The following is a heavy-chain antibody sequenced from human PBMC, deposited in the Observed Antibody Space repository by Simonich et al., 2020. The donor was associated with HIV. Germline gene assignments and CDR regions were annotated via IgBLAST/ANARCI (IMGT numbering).Heavy chain of an antibody. V-gene: IGHV1-3*01. D-gene: IGHD1-26*01. CDR3: ARGQADVGAGTLAH. J-gene: IGHJ4*02. CDR1: GYTFTNYP. Sequence: QVQFVQSGAEVKKPGASVKVSCKASGYTFTNYPIHWVRLAPGQRLEWMGWISPGNAKTQYSQKFQGRVTITRDTSANTVYMEMRSLRSKDTAVYYCARGQADVGAGTLAHWGQGTPVAVSS. CDR2: ISPGNAKT.